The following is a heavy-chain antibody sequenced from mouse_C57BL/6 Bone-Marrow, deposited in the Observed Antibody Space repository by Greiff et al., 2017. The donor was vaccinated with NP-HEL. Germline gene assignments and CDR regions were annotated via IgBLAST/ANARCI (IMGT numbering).Heavy chain of an antibody. D-gene: IGHD1-1*01. CDR3: ARRNYCSSLYYYAMDY. CDR2: IYPGSGST. CDR1: GYTFTSYW. Sequence: QVQLQQPGAELVKPGASVKMSCKASGYTFTSYWITWVKQRPGQGLEWIGDIYPGSGSTNYNEKFKSKATLTVATSSSNAYTQLSSLTSEDSAVYYCARRNYCSSLYYYAMDYWGQGTSVTVSS. V-gene: IGHV1-55*01. J-gene: IGHJ4*01.